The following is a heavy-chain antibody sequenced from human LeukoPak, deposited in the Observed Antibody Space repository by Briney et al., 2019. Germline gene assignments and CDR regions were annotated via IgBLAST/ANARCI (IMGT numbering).Heavy chain of an antibody. CDR3: AKGGSGYFADL. Sequence: GGSLRLSCAASGFIFNNYGLIWVRQAPGEGLQWVSAISNDGGGTTYADFVKGRFTISRDNSKNTLFLQMSSLRAEDTALYYCAKGGSGYFADLWGQGTLVTVSS. CDR1: GFIFNNYG. D-gene: IGHD3-22*01. CDR2: ISNDGGGT. J-gene: IGHJ5*02. V-gene: IGHV3-23*01.